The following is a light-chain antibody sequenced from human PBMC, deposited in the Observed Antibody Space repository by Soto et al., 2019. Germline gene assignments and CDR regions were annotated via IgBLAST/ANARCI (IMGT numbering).Light chain of an antibody. J-gene: IGLJ1*01. CDR1: SSDFGAYTS. CDR2: EVS. V-gene: IGLV2-14*01. Sequence: QSLLTQPASVSGSPGQSITISCTGTSSDFGAYTSVSWYQQHPGKAPKLIIYEVSNRPPGVSTRFSGSKSASTASLTISGLQAEDEAHYYCSSYTSDNRDYVFGTGTKVTVL. CDR3: SSYTSDNRDYV.